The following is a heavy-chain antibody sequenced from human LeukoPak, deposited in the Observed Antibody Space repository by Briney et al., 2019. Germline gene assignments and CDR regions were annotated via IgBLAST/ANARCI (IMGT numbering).Heavy chain of an antibody. CDR1: GGSISSYY. CDR2: IYMSGST. J-gene: IGHJ4*02. D-gene: IGHD2-15*01. CDR3: AREDSTWYYFDY. Sequence: SETLSLTCTVSGGSISSYYWSWIRQPAGKTLEWIARIYMSGSTNYSPSLRSRVTMSVDTSKNQFSLKLSSVTAADTAMYYCAREDSTWYYFDYWGQGTLVTVSS. V-gene: IGHV4-4*07.